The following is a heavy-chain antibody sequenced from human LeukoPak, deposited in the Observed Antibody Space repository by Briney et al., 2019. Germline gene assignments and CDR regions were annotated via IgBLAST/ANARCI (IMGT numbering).Heavy chain of an antibody. CDR2: IKKDGSEE. D-gene: IGHD7-27*01. Sequence: PGGSLRLSCAASGFTFSNYEMNWVRQAPGKGPEWVANIKKDGSEEHYVDSVKGRFTVSRDNAKNSLFLQMNSLRVEDTAVYYCATYKNWVAGDVWGQGTTVSVSS. J-gene: IGHJ6*02. CDR1: GFTFSNYE. CDR3: ATYKNWVAGDV. V-gene: IGHV3-7*01.